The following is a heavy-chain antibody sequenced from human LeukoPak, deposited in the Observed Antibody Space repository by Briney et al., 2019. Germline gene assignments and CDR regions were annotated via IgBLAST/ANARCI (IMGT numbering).Heavy chain of an antibody. CDR1: SGYITNYY. Sequence: SETLSLTCTVSSGYITNYYWSWIRQPPGQGLEFIGYIYYSGDTTYNPSLKGRVTISVDTSKDQVSLRVRSVTAADTAVYYCAKVVRPPYYYFFSMDVWGQGTAVTVSS. V-gene: IGHV4-59*01. J-gene: IGHJ6*02. CDR2: IYYSGDT. CDR3: AKVVRPPYYYFFSMDV.